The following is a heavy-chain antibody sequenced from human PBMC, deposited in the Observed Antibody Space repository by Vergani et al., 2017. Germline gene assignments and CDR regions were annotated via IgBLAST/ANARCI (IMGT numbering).Heavy chain of an antibody. CDR3: ARDGSSSWPYYYYYMDV. D-gene: IGHD6-13*01. J-gene: IGHJ6*03. CDR1: GHTFTGYY. CDR2: INPNSGGT. V-gene: IGHV1-2*02. Sequence: QVQLVQSGAEVKKPGASVKVSCKASGHTFTGYYMHWVRQAPGKGLEWMGWINPNSGGTNYAQKFQGRVTMTRDTSISTAYMELSRLRSDDTAVYYCARDGSSSWPYYYYYMDVWGKGTTVTVSS.